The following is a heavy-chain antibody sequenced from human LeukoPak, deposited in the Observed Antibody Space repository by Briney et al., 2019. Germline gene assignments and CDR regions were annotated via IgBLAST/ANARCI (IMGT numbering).Heavy chain of an antibody. CDR3: ARGWHYDSSGYSDY. CDR1: GYTFTSYA. Sequence: ASVKVSCKASGYTFTSYAIHWVRQAPGQRLEWMGWISAGNGNTKYSQNFQGRVTFISNTSATTAFMELSSLRSEDAAVYYCARGWHYDSSGYSDYWGQGTLVTVSS. D-gene: IGHD3-22*01. V-gene: IGHV1-3*01. J-gene: IGHJ4*02. CDR2: ISAGNGNT.